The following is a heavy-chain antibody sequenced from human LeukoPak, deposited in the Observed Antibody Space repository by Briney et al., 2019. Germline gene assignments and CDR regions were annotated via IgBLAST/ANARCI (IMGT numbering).Heavy chain of an antibody. V-gene: IGHV3-49*03. D-gene: IGHD3-9*01. Sequence: PGRSLRLSCTASGFTFGDYAMSWFRQAPGKGLEWVGFIRSKAYGGTTEYAASVKGRFTISRDDSKSIAYLQMNSLRTEDTAVYYCSAYYDILTGHLLEDFQHWGQGTLVTVSS. CDR3: SAYYDILTGHLLEDFQH. CDR2: IRSKAYGGTT. CDR1: GFTFGDYA. J-gene: IGHJ1*01.